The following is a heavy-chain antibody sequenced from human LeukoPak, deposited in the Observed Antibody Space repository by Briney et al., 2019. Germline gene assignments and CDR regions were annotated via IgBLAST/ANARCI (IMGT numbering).Heavy chain of an antibody. CDR2: INHSGST. D-gene: IGHD1-26*01. J-gene: IGHJ4*02. V-gene: IGHV4-34*01. CDR3: ARVRYSGSYHFVYYFDY. Sequence: KTSETLSLTCAVYGGSLSGYYWSWIRQPPGKGLEWIGEINHSGSTNYNPSLKSRVTISVDTSKNQFSLKLSSVTAADTAVYYCARVRYSGSYHFVYYFDYWGQGTLVTVSS. CDR1: GGSLSGYY.